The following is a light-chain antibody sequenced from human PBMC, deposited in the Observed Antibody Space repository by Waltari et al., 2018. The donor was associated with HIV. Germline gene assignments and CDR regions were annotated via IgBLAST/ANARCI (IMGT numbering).Light chain of an antibody. Sequence: QSVLTQPPSVSAAPGQKVTISCSGSSSNIGNNFISWYQKVPGTAPKLLIYDKNKRPSGISDRFSGSNSGTSGTLGISGLQTGDEADYYCATWDSSLSAGVFGGGTKVTVL. J-gene: IGLJ2*01. CDR1: SSNIGNNF. CDR3: ATWDSSLSAGV. V-gene: IGLV1-51*01. CDR2: DKN.